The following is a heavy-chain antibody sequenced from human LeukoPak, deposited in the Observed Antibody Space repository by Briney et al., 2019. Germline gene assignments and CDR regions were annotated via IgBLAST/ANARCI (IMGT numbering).Heavy chain of an antibody. V-gene: IGHV4-59*01. CDR1: GGSISSYY. J-gene: IGHJ4*02. Sequence: PSETLSLTCTVSGGSISSYYWSWIRQPPGKGLEWIGYIYYSGSTNYNPSLKSRVTISVDTSKNQFSLKLSSVTAADTAVYYCARAYYGSGSYWFDYWGQGTLVTVSS. CDR2: IYYSGST. D-gene: IGHD3-10*01. CDR3: ARAYYGSGSYWFDY.